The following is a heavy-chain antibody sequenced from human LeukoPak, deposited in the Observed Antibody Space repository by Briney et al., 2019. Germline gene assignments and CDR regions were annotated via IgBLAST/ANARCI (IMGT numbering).Heavy chain of an antibody. D-gene: IGHD4-11*01. J-gene: IGHJ5*02. Sequence: GGSLRLSCAASGFTFSSYSMNWVRQAPGKGLEWVSSISSSSSTIYYADSVKGRFTISRDNAKNSLYLQMNSLRAEDTAVYYCARDTGRASWFDPWGQGTLVTVSS. CDR2: ISSSSSTI. CDR3: ARDTGRASWFDP. V-gene: IGHV3-48*01. CDR1: GFTFSSYS.